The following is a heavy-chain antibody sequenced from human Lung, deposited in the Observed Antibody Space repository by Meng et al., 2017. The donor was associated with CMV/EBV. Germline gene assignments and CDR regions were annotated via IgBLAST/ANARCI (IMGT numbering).Heavy chain of an antibody. V-gene: IGHV1-18*01. CDR1: GYTFTSYG. Sequence: SVKVSXKASGYTFTSYGISWVRQAPGQGLEWMGWISAYNGNTNYAQKLQGRVTMTTDTSTSTAYMELRSLRSDDTAVYYCARIPNTYDFWSGYHDYYGMDVWGQGTTVPFSS. CDR2: ISAYNGNT. D-gene: IGHD3-3*01. J-gene: IGHJ6*02. CDR3: ARIPNTYDFWSGYHDYYGMDV.